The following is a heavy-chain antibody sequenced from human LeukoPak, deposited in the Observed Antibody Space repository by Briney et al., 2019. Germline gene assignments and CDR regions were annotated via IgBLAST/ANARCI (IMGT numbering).Heavy chain of an antibody. V-gene: IGHV4-34*01. CDR1: GGSFSGYY. CDR2: INHSGST. J-gene: IGHJ4*02. CDR3: ARGRAYCGGDCYYPFDY. D-gene: IGHD2-21*02. Sequence: PSETLSLTCAVYGGSFSGYYWSWIRQPPRKGLEWIGEINHSGSTNYNPSLKSRVTISVDTSKNQFSLKLSSVTAADTAVYYCARGRAYCGGDCYYPFDYWGQGTLVTVLS.